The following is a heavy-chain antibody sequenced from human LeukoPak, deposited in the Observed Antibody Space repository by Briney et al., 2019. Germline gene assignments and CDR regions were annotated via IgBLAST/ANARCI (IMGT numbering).Heavy chain of an antibody. CDR1: GFTFSSYA. V-gene: IGHV3-23*01. CDR3: AKGGNYYGSGSYYNAFDI. D-gene: IGHD3-10*01. J-gene: IGHJ3*02. Sequence: PGGSLRLSCAASGFTFSSYAMSWVRQAPGKGLEWVSAISGSGGSTYYADSVKGRFTISRDNSKNTLYLQMNSLRAEDTAVYYCAKGGNYYGSGSYYNAFDIWGQGTVVTVSS. CDR2: ISGSGGST.